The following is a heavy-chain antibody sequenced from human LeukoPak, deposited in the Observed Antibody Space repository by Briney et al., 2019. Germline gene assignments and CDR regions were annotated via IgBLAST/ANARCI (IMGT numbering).Heavy chain of an antibody. V-gene: IGHV4-34*01. D-gene: IGHD6-13*01. CDR2: INHSGST. J-gene: IGHJ4*02. CDR1: GFTFSSYA. CDR3: ARAGYSSSWPLFGY. Sequence: GSLRLSCAASGFTFSSYAMSWVRQAPGKGLEWIGEINHSGSTNYNPSLKSRVTISVDTSKNQFSLKLSSVTAADTAVYYCARAGYSSSWPLFGYWGQGTLVTVSS.